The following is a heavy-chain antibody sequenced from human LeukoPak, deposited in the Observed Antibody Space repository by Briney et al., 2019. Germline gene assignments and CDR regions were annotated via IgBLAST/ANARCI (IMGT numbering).Heavy chain of an antibody. J-gene: IGHJ4*02. CDR1: GFTFSSYG. CDR2: IWYDGSNK. V-gene: IGHV3-33*01. CDR3: ARQGQQYYGSGSYYYYFDY. Sequence: GGSLRLSCPASGFTFSSYGMHWVRQAPGKGLEWVAVIWYDGSNKYYADSVKGRFTISRDNSKNTLYLQMNSLRAEDTAVYYCARQGQQYYGSGSYYYYFDYWGQGTLVTVSS. D-gene: IGHD3-10*01.